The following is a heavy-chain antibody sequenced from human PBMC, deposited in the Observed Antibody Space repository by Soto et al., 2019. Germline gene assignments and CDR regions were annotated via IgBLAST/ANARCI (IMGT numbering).Heavy chain of an antibody. V-gene: IGHV2-26*04. CDR1: GFSLSNAGLG. J-gene: IGHJ5*02. D-gene: IGHD6-13*01. CDR2: IFSNDEK. Sequence: QVTVKESGPVLVKPTETLTLTCTVSGFSLSNAGLGVSWIRQPPGKALEWLAHIFSNDEKSYSTSLKSRLTTSQDTSKSQVVLTMTNMDPVDTATYYCASTYSTSWYWFAPWGQGTLVTVSS. CDR3: ASTYSTSWYWFAP.